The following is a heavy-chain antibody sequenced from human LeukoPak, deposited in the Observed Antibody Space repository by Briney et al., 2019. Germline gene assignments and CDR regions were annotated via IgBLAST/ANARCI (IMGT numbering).Heavy chain of an antibody. Sequence: GGSLRLSCAASGFTFSSYWMHWVRQAPGKGLVWVSRINSDGSSTSYADSVKGRFTISRDNAKNTLYLQMNSLRAEDTAVYYCAKGPTYYYDSSGYYYGDYFDYWGQGTLVTVSS. CDR3: AKGPTYYYDSSGYYYGDYFDY. CDR1: GFTFSSYW. J-gene: IGHJ4*02. V-gene: IGHV3-74*01. D-gene: IGHD3-22*01. CDR2: INSDGSST.